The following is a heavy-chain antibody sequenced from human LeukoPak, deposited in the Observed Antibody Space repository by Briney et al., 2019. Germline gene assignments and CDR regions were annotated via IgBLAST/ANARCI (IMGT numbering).Heavy chain of an antibody. CDR1: GGSISSYY. CDR2: IYTSGST. J-gene: IGHJ4*02. CDR3: AKMYSSSWYGGNDY. D-gene: IGHD6-13*01. Sequence: SETLSLTCTVSGGSISSYYWSWIRQPAGKGLEWIGRIYTSGSTNYNPSLKSRVTMSVDTSKNQFSLKLSSVTAADTAVYYCAKMYSSSWYGGNDYWGQGTLVTVSS. V-gene: IGHV4-4*07.